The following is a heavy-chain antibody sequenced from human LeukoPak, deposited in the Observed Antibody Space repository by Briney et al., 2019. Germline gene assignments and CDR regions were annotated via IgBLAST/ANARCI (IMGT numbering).Heavy chain of an antibody. Sequence: SETLSLTCTVSGDSISSSSSCWGWIRQPPGKGLEWIGNIYHAGNTYYNPSLKSRVTISVDTSKNQFSLKLSSVTAADTAVYYCARTRIQGPVDPWGQGTLVTVSS. CDR3: ARTRIQGPVDP. D-gene: IGHD2-15*01. CDR1: GDSISSSSSC. J-gene: IGHJ5*02. CDR2: IYHAGNT. V-gene: IGHV4-39*01.